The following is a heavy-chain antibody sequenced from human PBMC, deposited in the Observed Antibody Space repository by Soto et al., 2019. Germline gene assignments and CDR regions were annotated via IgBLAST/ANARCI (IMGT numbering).Heavy chain of an antibody. J-gene: IGHJ6*02. CDR3: TRDFTYYGFWSGYGYYGMDV. Sequence: PGGSLRLSCTASGFTFGDYAMSWVRQAPGKGLEWVGFIRSKAYGGTTEYAASVKGRFTISRDDSKSIAYLQMNSLKTEDTAVYYCTRDFTYYGFWSGYGYYGMDVWGQVTTVTVSS. CDR1: GFTFGDYA. CDR2: IRSKAYGGTT. D-gene: IGHD3-3*01. V-gene: IGHV3-49*04.